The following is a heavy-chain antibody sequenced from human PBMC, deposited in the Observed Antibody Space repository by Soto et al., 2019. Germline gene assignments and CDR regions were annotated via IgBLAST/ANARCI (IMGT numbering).Heavy chain of an antibody. V-gene: IGHV3-72*01. CDR1: GFAFSDHY. CDR2: TRNKINGHTT. CDR3: ARGRYCGGGSCYWTFDY. D-gene: IGHD2-15*01. Sequence: EVQLVESGGGLVQPGGSLRLSCVASGFAFSDHYMDWVRQAPGKGLEWVGRTRNKINGHTTEYAASVKGRFTISRDDSQNSLYQQMNSLETEDTAVYYCARGRYCGGGSCYWTFDYWGQGALVTVSS. J-gene: IGHJ4*02.